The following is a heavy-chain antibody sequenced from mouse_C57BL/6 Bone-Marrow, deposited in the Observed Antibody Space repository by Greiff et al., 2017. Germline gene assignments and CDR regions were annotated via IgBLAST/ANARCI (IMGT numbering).Heavy chain of an antibody. V-gene: IGHV1-15*01. Sequence: VQLQQSGAELVRPGASVTLSCKASGYTFTDYEMHWVKQTPVHGLEWIGAIDPETGGTAYTQKFKGKAILTADKSSSTAYMELRSLTSEDSAVYYCTRRGPTVVAVDYWGRGTTLTVSS. CDR2: IDPETGGT. J-gene: IGHJ2*01. CDR1: GYTFTDYE. D-gene: IGHD1-1*01. CDR3: TRRGPTVVAVDY.